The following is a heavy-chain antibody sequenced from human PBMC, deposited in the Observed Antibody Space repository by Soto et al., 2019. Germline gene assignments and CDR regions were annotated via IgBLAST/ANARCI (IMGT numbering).Heavy chain of an antibody. D-gene: IGHD3-10*01. J-gene: IGHJ4*01. CDR3: ARDSYSSATH. V-gene: IGHV3-74*01. CDR1: GLPFGDNW. Sequence: EVQLVESGGGLVQPGGSLRLSCAASGLPFGDNWMHWVRQARGKGLVWVSRISNDGSDTTYADSVRGRFTVSRDNAKNTLYLQMIRLRAEDTAVYYSARDSYSSATHWGNGTLVTVSS. CDR2: ISNDGSDT.